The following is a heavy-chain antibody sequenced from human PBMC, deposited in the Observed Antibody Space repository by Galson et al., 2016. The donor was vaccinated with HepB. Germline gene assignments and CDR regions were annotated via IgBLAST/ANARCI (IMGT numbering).Heavy chain of an antibody. CDR3: ARHIHSLPWFDS. Sequence: ETLSLTCAVSGDSISTSIDYWGWIRQPPGKGLEWIGGINFSGTTYYSASLPRRVTISVDTSKNEFSLNLRSVTVADTAVYYCARHIHSLPWFDSWGQGILVTISS. CDR1: GDSISTSIDY. V-gene: IGHV4-39*01. D-gene: IGHD2-15*01. CDR2: INFSGTT. J-gene: IGHJ5*01.